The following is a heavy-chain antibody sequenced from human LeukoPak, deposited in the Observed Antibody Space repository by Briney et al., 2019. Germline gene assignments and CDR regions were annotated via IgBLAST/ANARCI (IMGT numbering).Heavy chain of an antibody. CDR2: INSDGSST. Sequence: GVSLRLSCAASGFTFSSYWMHWVRQAPGKGLVWVSRINSDGSSTRYADSVKGRFTISRDNAKNTLYLQMNSLRAEDTAVYYCTRGGYSSSWFWNYWGQGTLVTVSS. V-gene: IGHV3-74*01. D-gene: IGHD6-13*01. CDR3: TRGGYSSSWFWNY. J-gene: IGHJ4*02. CDR1: GFTFSSYW.